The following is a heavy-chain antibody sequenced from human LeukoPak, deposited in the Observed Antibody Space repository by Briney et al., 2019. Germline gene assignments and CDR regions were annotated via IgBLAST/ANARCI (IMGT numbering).Heavy chain of an antibody. D-gene: IGHD1-14*01. CDR2: ISSSSSYI. V-gene: IGHV3-21*01. CDR1: RFTLSSYS. CDR3: ARVGPWVNPDYYYMDV. Sequence: GGSLRLSCAASRFTLSSYSMNWVRQAPGKGLEWVSSISSSSSYIYYADSVKGRFTISGDNAKNSLYLQMNSLRAEDTAVYYCARVGPWVNPDYYYMDVWGKGTTVTVSS. J-gene: IGHJ6*03.